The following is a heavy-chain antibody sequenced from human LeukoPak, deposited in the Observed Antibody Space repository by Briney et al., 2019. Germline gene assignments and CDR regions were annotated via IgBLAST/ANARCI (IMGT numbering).Heavy chain of an antibody. CDR1: GGSISNHY. CDR3: ARTRGAVGIGYYYYYYMDV. D-gene: IGHD6-13*01. CDR2: IYNSGST. V-gene: IGHV4-59*11. J-gene: IGHJ6*03. Sequence: SETLSLTCTASGGSISNHYWSWVRQPPGKGLEWNGYIYNSGSTNYNPSLKSRVTMSVDTSKNQFSLNLISVTAADTAVYYCARTRGAVGIGYYYYYYMDVWDKGTPVTVSS.